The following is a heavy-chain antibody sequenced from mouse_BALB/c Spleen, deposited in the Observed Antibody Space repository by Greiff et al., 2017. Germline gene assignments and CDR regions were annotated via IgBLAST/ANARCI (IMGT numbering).Heavy chain of an antibody. J-gene: IGHJ4*01. CDR3: ARSDYPNYYAMDY. CDR2: ISDGGSYT. V-gene: IGHV5-4*02. Sequence: EVQVVESGGGLVKPGGSLKLSCAASGFTFSDYYMYWVRQTPEKRLEWVATISDGGSYTYYPDSVKGRFTISRDNAKNNLYLQMSSLKSEDTAMYYCARSDYPNYYAMDYWGQGTSVTVSS. CDR1: GFTFSDYY. D-gene: IGHD2-4*01.